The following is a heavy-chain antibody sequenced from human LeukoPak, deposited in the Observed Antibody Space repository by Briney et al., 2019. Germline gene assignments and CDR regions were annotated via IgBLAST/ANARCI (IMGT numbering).Heavy chain of an antibody. D-gene: IGHD3-10*01. V-gene: IGHV3-48*03. CDR1: GFTFSSHD. CDR2: ISNSGSTI. CDR3: AREGIAGY. Sequence: GGSLRLSCAASGFTFSSHDMNWVRQAPGKGLEWVSYISNSGSTISYADSVKGRFTISRDNAKNSLYLQMNSLRAEDTAVYYCAREGIAGYWGQGTLVTVSS. J-gene: IGHJ4*02.